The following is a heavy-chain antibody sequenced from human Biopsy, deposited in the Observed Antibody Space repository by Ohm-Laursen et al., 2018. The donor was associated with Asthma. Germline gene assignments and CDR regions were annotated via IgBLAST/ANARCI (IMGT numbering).Heavy chain of an antibody. CDR1: GGSMSSSSYY. D-gene: IGHD7-27*01. CDR2: ISYTGSA. CDR3: ARHWDWGSFFDY. Sequence: GTLSLTCTVSGGSMSSSSYYWGWIRQPPGKGLEWMGSISYTGSAYHNLSLKSRITISIDPSKTHFSRNLSSMTAADTAVYYCARHWDWGSFFDYWGQGTPVTVSS. J-gene: IGHJ4*02. V-gene: IGHV4-39*01.